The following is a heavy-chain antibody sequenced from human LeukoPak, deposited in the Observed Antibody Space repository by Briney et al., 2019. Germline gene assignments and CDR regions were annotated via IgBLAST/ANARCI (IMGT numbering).Heavy chain of an antibody. J-gene: IGHJ4*02. CDR3: ARGDWGMYYFDY. D-gene: IGHD7-27*01. CDR2: IGGSGGST. Sequence: GGSLRLSCAASGFTFSSYAMSWVRQAPGKGLEWVSAIGGSGGSTYYADSVKGRFTISRDNSKNTLYLQMNSLRVEDTAVYYCARGDWGMYYFDYWGQGTLVTVSS. V-gene: IGHV3-23*01. CDR1: GFTFSSYA.